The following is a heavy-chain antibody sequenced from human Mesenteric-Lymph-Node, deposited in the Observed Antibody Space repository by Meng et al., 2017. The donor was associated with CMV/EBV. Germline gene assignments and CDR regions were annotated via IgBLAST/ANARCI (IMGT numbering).Heavy chain of an antibody. D-gene: IGHD3-16*01. J-gene: IGHJ3*02. V-gene: IGHV3-73*01. CDR2: IRSKANSYAT. CDR3: TRLGGDSATDAFDI. Sequence: LSLTCAASGFTFSGSAMHWVRQASGKGLEWVGRIRSKANSYATAYAASVKGRFTISRDDSKNTAYLQMNSLKTEDTAVYYCTRLGGDSATDAFDIWGQGTMVTVSS. CDR1: GFTFSGSA.